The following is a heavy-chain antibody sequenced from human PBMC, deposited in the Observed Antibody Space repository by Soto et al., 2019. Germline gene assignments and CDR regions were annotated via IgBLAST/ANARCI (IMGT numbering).Heavy chain of an antibody. D-gene: IGHD3-16*01. J-gene: IGHJ6*02. CDR1: GFTVSTNY. CDR3: ARMSGSYTYYYMDV. Sequence: GGSLRLSCVASGFTVSTNYMSWVRQAPGKGLEWVAVIYSGGTASYADSVKGRFTTARDNSKNTRYFQMNSLIAEDTAVYYCARMSGSYTYYYMDVWGQGTTVTVSS. CDR2: IYSGGTA. V-gene: IGHV3-53*01.